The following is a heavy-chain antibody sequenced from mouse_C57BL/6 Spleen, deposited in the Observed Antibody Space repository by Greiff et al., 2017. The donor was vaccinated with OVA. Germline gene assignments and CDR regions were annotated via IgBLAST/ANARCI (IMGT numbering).Heavy chain of an antibody. CDR3: ARDGGGYGGVYFDY. D-gene: IGHD2-2*01. CDR1: GYTFTSYW. J-gene: IGHJ2*01. V-gene: IGHV1-61*01. Sequence: QVQLQQPGAELVRPGSSVKLSCKASGYTFTSYWMDWVKQRPGQGLEWIGNIYPSDSETHYNQKFKDKATLTVDKSSSTAYMQLSSLTSEDSAVYYCARDGGGYGGVYFDYWGQGTTLTVSS. CDR2: IYPSDSET.